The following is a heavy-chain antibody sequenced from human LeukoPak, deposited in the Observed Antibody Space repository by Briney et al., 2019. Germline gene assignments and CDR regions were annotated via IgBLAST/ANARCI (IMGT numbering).Heavy chain of an antibody. CDR1: GGTFSSYA. CDR2: IIPIFGTA. V-gene: IGHV1-69*05. J-gene: IGHJ5*02. CDR3: ASSQYYYDSSEEFWFDP. Sequence: GASVKVSCKASGGTFSSYAISWVRQAPGQGLEWMGGIIPIFGTANYAQKFQGRVTITTDESTSTAYMELSSLRSEDTAVYYCASSQYYYDSSEEFWFDPWGQGTLVTVSS. D-gene: IGHD3-22*01.